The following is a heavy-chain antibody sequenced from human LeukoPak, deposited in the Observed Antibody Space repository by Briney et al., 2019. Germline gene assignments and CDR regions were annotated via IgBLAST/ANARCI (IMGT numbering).Heavy chain of an antibody. CDR2: IREDGTEI. D-gene: IGHD2-15*01. CDR3: ARGVYSIDY. CDR1: GFTFSSHW. J-gene: IGHJ4*02. V-gene: IGHV3-7*01. Sequence: GGSLRLSCAASGFTFSSHWMNWVRQAPGKGLEWVANIREDGTEIYYMDSMKGRFTISRDNAKNSLYLQMNSLRAEDTAVYYCARGVYSIDYWGQGTLVTVSS.